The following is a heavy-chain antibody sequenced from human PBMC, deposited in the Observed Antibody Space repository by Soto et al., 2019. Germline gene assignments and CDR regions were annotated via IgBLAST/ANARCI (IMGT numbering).Heavy chain of an antibody. D-gene: IGHD6-13*01. CDR1: GYTFTGYY. V-gene: IGHV1-2*04. CDR2: INPNSGGT. CDR3: ARVRRLAAGDAFDI. J-gene: IGHJ3*02. Sequence: ASVKVSCKASGYTFTGYYMHWVRQAPGQGLEWMGWINPNSGGTNYAQKFQGWVTMTRDTSISTAYMELSRLRSDDTAVYYCARVRRLAAGDAFDIWGQGTMVTVSS.